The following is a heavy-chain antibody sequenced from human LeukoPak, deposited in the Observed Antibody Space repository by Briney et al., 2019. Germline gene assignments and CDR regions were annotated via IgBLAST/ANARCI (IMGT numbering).Heavy chain of an antibody. CDR3: AKDLVLGVVPAAILHY. CDR2: IRYDGSNK. D-gene: IGHD2-2*01. J-gene: IGHJ4*02. CDR1: GFTFSSYG. V-gene: IGHV3-30*02. Sequence: GGSLRLSCAASGFTFSSYGMHWVRQAPGKGLEWVAFIRYDGSNKYYADSVKGRFSISRDNSKNAPYLQMNSLRAEDTAVYYCAKDLVLGVVPAAILHYWGQGTLVTVSS.